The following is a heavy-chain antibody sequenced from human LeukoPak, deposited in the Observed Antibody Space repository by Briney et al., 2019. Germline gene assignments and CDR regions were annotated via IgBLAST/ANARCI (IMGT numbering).Heavy chain of an antibody. CDR2: INHNGNVN. D-gene: IGHD3-16*01. CDR1: GFSFSTSY. Sequence: GGSLRLSCAASGFSFSTSYMNWVRQAPGKGLEWVASINHNGNVNYYVDSVKGRFTISRDNAKNSLYLQMSNLRAEDTAVYFCARGGGLDVWGQGATVTVSS. J-gene: IGHJ6*02. V-gene: IGHV3-7*03. CDR3: ARGGGLDV.